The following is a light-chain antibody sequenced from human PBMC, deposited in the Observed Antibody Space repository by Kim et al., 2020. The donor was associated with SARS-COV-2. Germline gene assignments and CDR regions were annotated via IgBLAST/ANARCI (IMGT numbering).Light chain of an antibody. Sequence: EITVTQSPAALSMSPGEGVTLSCRTSRSVTNNLLWYQQKPGQAPRLLIYRASSRAPGVPARFSGSGSGTDFALTISSLQSEDSAVYFCQLCSDWPQTFGQGTKVDIK. CDR2: RAS. J-gene: IGKJ1*01. CDR1: RSVTNN. V-gene: IGKV3-15*01. CDR3: QLCSDWPQT.